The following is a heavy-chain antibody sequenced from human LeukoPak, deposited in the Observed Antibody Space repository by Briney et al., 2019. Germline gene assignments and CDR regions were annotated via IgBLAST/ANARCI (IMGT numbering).Heavy chain of an antibody. CDR1: GFTFSDYY. CDR2: ISSSGSTI. D-gene: IGHD3-22*01. J-gene: IGHJ4*02. V-gene: IGHV3-11*01. CDR3: ARDRLPTRYYYDSSGYYFDY. Sequence: GGSLRLSCAASGFTFSDYYMSWIRQAPGKGLEWVSYISSSGSTIYYADSVKGRFTISRDNAKNSLYLQMNSLRAEDTAVYYCARDRLPTRYYYDSSGYYFDYWGQGTLVTVSS.